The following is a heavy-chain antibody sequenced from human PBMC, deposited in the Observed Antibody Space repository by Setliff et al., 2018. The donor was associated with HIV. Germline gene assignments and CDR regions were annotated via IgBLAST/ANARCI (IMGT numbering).Heavy chain of an antibody. Sequence: PGGSLRLSCAASGFTFSTSEMNWVRQAPGKGLEWVSYISGSGSTIYYADSVKGRFTISRDNSKNSLNLQMNSLRAEDTAVYYCVRDPIEGSPDYFDYWGQGALVTVSS. CDR1: GFTFSTSE. D-gene: IGHD1-26*01. V-gene: IGHV3-48*03. J-gene: IGHJ4*02. CDR3: VRDPIEGSPDYFDY. CDR2: ISGSGSTI.